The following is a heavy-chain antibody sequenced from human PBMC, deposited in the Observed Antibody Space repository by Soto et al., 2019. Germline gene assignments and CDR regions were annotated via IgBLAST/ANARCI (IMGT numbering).Heavy chain of an antibody. V-gene: IGHV4-34*01. D-gene: IGHD1-1*01. CDR1: SGPFSGYY. J-gene: IGHJ3*02. CDR2: ISHSGST. Sequence: HVQLQQWGAGLLKPSETLSLTCAVSSGPFSGYYWSWIRQSPGKGLEWIGEISHSGSTNDNPSLKSQVTISVDTSKNQFSLKLSSVTAAATAVYYCAISYITNYVFDIWGQGTLVTVSS. CDR3: AISYITNYVFDI.